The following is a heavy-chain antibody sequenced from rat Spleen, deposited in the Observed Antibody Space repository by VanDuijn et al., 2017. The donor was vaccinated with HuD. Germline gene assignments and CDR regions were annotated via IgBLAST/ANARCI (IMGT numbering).Heavy chain of an antibody. J-gene: IGHJ1*01. CDR3: ARAGYLRDWYFDF. V-gene: IGHV5-29*01. CDR2: ISSDGGRN. CDR1: GFTFSDYY. Sequence: EVQLVESDGGLVQPGRSLKLSCAASGFTFSDYYMAWVRQAPTKGLEWVATISSDGGRNFYRDSVKGRFTISRDNAKTTLYLQTDSLRSEDTATYYCARAGYLRDWYFDFWGPGTMVTVSS. D-gene: IGHD2-2*01.